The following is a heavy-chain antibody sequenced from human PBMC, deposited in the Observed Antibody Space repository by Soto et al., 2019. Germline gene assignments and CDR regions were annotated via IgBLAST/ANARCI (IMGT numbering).Heavy chain of an antibody. D-gene: IGHD3-22*01. V-gene: IGHV1-69*02. CDR2: IFPSIEIT. J-gene: IGHJ6*02. CDR1: GGTLTSYT. Sequence: QVHLVQSGAEMRKPGSSVKVSCRASGGTLTSYTFNWMRQAPGQGLEWMGRIFPSIEITNYAQRFQGRVTITADKSTSTVHMELSRLRSDDTAVYYCATKIYYNTMNYYGLDVWGQGTTITVSS. CDR3: ATKIYYNTMNYYGLDV.